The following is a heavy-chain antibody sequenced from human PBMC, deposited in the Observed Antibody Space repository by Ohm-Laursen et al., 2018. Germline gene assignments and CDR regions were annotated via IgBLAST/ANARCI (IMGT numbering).Heavy chain of an antibody. V-gene: IGHV3-7*01. J-gene: IGHJ4*02. CDR1: GFAFSTYD. D-gene: IGHD3-16*01. CDR2: IKQDGTEK. CDR3: AREAAWGKVDY. Sequence: SLRLSCAASGFAFSTYDMSWVRQAPGKGLEWVANIKQDGTEKRYVGSVMGRFTISRDNTKNSLYLQMNSLRAEDTAVYYCAREAAWGKVDYLGQGVLVTVSS.